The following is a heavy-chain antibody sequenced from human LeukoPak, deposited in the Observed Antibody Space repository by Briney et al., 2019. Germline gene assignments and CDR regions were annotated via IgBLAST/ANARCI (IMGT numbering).Heavy chain of an antibody. CDR1: GGSISSYY. J-gene: IGHJ5*02. D-gene: IGHD1-26*01. V-gene: IGHV4-4*07. CDR3: ARGGMRSPRNYWFDP. CDR2: IYTSGST. Sequence: SETLSLTCTVSGGSISSYYWSWIRQPAGKGLEWIGRIYTSGSTNYNPSLKSRVTMSVDTSKNQFSLKLSSVTAADTAVYYCARGGMRSPRNYWFDPWGQGTLVTVSS.